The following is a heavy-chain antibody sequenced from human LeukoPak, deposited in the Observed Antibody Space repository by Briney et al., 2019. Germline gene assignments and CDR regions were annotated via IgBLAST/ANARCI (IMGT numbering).Heavy chain of an antibody. CDR3: ARDRVATIYYYYYYMDV. CDR1: GFTFSSYS. J-gene: IGHJ6*03. Sequence: GGSLRLSCAASGFTFSSYSMNWVRQAPGKGLEWVSSISSSSSYIYYADSVKGRFTISRDSAKKSLFLQMNSLRVDDTAVYYCARDRVATIYYYYYYMDVWGKGTTVTISS. V-gene: IGHV3-21*01. D-gene: IGHD5-12*01. CDR2: ISSSSSYI.